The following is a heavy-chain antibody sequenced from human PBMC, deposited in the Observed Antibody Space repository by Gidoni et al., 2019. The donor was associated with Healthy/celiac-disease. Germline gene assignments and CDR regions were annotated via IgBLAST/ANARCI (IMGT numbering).Heavy chain of an antibody. CDR1: GYTFTGYY. D-gene: IGHD3-16*01. V-gene: IGHV1-2*02. CDR3: ARALGDFGYYYYYMDV. Sequence: QVQLVQSGAEVKKPGASVKVSCKASGYTFTGYYMHWVRQAPGQGLEWMGWINPNSGGTNYAQKFQGRVTMTRDTSISTAYMELSRLRSDDTAVYYCARALGDFGYYYYYMDVWGKGTTVTVSS. CDR2: INPNSGGT. J-gene: IGHJ6*03.